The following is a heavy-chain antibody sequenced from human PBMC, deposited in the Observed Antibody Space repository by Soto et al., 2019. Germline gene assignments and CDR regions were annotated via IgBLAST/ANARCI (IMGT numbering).Heavy chain of an antibody. CDR1: GFTFSSYA. J-gene: IGHJ4*01. D-gene: IGHD3-10*01. V-gene: IGHV3-23*01. Sequence: GGSLRLSCAASGFTFSSYAMSWVRQTPGKGLEWVSAISGSGGSTYYADSVRGRFTISRDNSKNTLYLQMNSLRAEDTAVYYCAKGTSSQFLLSFDDWGHGSQVTVSS. CDR2: ISGSGGST. CDR3: AKGTSSQFLLSFDD.